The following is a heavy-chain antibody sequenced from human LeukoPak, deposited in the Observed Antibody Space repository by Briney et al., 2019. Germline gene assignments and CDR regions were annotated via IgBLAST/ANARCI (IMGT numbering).Heavy chain of an antibody. Sequence: PGGSLRLSCAASGFTFSSYAMSWVRQAPGKGLEWVSAISGSGDSTYYADSVKGRFTISRDNSKNTLYLQMNSLRAEDTAVYYCAKDRIPDWGYSGYYFDYWGQGTLVTVSS. CDR3: AKDRIPDWGYSGYYFDY. V-gene: IGHV3-23*01. CDR2: ISGSGDST. CDR1: GFTFSSYA. J-gene: IGHJ4*02. D-gene: IGHD5-12*01.